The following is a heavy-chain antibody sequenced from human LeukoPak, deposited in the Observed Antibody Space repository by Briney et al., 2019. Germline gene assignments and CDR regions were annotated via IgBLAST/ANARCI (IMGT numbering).Heavy chain of an antibody. CDR3: ARVRGYSDYYYYMDV. CDR2: FSYTGST. D-gene: IGHD5-12*01. CDR1: GFTFSNAW. Sequence: GSLRLSCAASGFTFSNAWMSWIRQPPGKGLEWIGYFSYTGSTNYNPSLKSPVTISVDTSKNQFSLKLSSVTAADTAVYYCARVRGYSDYYYYMDVWGKGTTVTISS. J-gene: IGHJ6*03. V-gene: IGHV4-59*01.